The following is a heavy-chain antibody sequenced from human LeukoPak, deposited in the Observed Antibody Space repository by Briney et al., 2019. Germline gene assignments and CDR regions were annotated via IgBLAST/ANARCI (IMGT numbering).Heavy chain of an antibody. CDR3: ARGLRRRTMIAVPRRALWFDP. Sequence: SETLSLTCAVYGGSFSDYYWSWIRQVPGKGLEWIGEVNHSRSTNYNPSLKSRVTISVDTSKNHFSLKLSSVTAADTAVYYCARGLRRRTMIAVPRRALWFDPWGQGTLVTVSS. CDR1: GGSFSDYY. J-gene: IGHJ5*02. V-gene: IGHV4-34*01. D-gene: IGHD3-22*01. CDR2: VNHSRST.